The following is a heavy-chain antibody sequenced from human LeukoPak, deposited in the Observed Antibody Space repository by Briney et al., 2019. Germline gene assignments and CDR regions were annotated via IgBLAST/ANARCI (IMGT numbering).Heavy chain of an antibody. J-gene: IGHJ4*02. CDR2: MNPNSGNT. V-gene: IGHV1-8*03. CDR1: GYTFTSYD. CDR3: ARAGSGSYFVY. D-gene: IGHD1-26*01. Sequence: ASVKVSCKASGYTFTSYDINWVRQATGQGLEWMGWMNPNSGNTGYAQKFQGRVTITRNTSISTAYTELRSLRSDDTAVYYCARAGSGSYFVYWGQGTLVTVSS.